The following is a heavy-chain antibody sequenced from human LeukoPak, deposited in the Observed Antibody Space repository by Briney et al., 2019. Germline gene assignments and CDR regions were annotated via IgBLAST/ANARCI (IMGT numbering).Heavy chain of an antibody. CDR3: ARVKTGTLYYFDY. J-gene: IGHJ4*02. CDR1: GGTFSSYA. Sequence: GASLKVSCKASGGTFSSYAISWVRQAPGRGLEWMGGIIPIFGTANYAQKFQGRVTITADESTSTAYMELSSLRSEDTAVYYCARVKTGTLYYFDYWGQGTLVTVSS. V-gene: IGHV1-69*13. CDR2: IIPIFGTA. D-gene: IGHD1-1*01.